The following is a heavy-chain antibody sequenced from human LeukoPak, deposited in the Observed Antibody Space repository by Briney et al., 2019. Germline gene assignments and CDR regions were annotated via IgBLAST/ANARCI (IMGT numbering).Heavy chain of an antibody. Sequence: GGSLRLSCAASGFTFSSYAMSWVRQAPGKRLEWVSAISGSGGSTYYADSVKGRFTISRDNSKNTLYLQMNSLRAEDTAVYYCATQRLVLSRIDYWGQGTLVTVSS. CDR2: ISGSGGST. D-gene: IGHD6-19*01. CDR3: ATQRLVLSRIDY. CDR1: GFTFSSYA. V-gene: IGHV3-23*01. J-gene: IGHJ4*02.